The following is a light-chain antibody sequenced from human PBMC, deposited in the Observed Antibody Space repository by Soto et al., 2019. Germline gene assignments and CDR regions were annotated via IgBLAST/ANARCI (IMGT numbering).Light chain of an antibody. Sequence: AIRMTQSPSSFSASTGDRVTITCRASQGISSYLAWYQQKPGTAPKLLIYAASTLQSGVPSRFSGSGSGTEFTLTISSLQPEDFATYYCQQLNSYPITFGQGTRLEI. V-gene: IGKV1-8*01. CDR3: QQLNSYPIT. CDR1: QGISSY. J-gene: IGKJ5*01. CDR2: AAS.